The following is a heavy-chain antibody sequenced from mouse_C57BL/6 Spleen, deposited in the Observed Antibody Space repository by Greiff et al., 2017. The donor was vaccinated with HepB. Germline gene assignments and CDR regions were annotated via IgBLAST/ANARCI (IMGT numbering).Heavy chain of an antibody. Sequence: VHVKQSGPELVKPGASVKISCKASGYSFTDYNMNWVKQSTGQSLEWIGVINPNYGTTSYNQKFKGKATLTVDQSSSTAYMQLNRLTSEDSAVYYCARGITTVVVFDYWGQGTTLTVSS. J-gene: IGHJ2*01. V-gene: IGHV1-39*01. CDR1: GYSFTDYN. CDR2: INPNYGTT. D-gene: IGHD1-1*01. CDR3: ARGITTVVVFDY.